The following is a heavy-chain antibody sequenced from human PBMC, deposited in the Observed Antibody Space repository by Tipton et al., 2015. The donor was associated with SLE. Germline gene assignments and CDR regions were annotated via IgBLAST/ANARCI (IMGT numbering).Heavy chain of an antibody. CDR3: ARLSAYYRVFDL. CDR1: GGSITSHY. D-gene: IGHD3-3*01. CDR2: VSYTGSA. Sequence: TLSLTCTVSGGSITSHYWTWIRQSPGKEFEWLAYVSYTGSATYNPSLRSRVSISLDTSENQFSLKVTSVTAADTAVYYCARLSAYYRVFDLWGQGTRVTVSS. V-gene: IGHV4-59*08. J-gene: IGHJ4*02.